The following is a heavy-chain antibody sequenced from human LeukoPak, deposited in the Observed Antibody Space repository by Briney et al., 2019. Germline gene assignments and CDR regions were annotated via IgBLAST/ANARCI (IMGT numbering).Heavy chain of an antibody. V-gene: IGHV3-30*18. Sequence: GGSLRLSCAASGFTFSSYGMHWVRQAPGKGLEWVAVISYDGSNKYYADSVKGRFTISRDNSKNTLYLQMNSLRAEDTAVYYCAKDRSSSSWFGGYYYYYGMDVWGQGTTVTVSS. CDR1: GFTFSSYG. D-gene: IGHD6-13*01. CDR3: AKDRSSSSWFGGYYYYYGMDV. J-gene: IGHJ6*02. CDR2: ISYDGSNK.